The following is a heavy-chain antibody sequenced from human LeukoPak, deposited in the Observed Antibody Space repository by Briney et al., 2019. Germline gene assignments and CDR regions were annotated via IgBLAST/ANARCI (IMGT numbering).Heavy chain of an antibody. CDR1: GFTFSSYA. CDR3: ARVRGGWYGDY. J-gene: IGHJ4*02. Sequence: QAGGSLRLSCAASGFTFSSYAMHWVRQAPGKGLGLEWVTVLSYDANEYYADSVKGRFTISRDISKNTLYLQMNSLRGDDTAVYYCARVRGGWYGDYWGQGTLVTVSS. V-gene: IGHV3-30-3*01. CDR2: LSYDANE. D-gene: IGHD6-19*01.